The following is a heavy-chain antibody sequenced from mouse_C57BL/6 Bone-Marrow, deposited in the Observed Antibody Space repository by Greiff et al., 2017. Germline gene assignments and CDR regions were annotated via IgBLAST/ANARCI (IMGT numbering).Heavy chain of an antibody. D-gene: IGHD1-1*01. CDR3: ARRVTVVAPGYAMDD. V-gene: IGHV1-55*01. Sequence: QVQLQQPGAELVKPGASVKMSCKASGYTFTSYWITWVKQRPGQGLEWIGDIYPGSGSTNYNEKFQSQATLSVDTSSSTAYMQLSSLTFEVSAVYYCARRVTVVAPGYAMDDWGQGTSVTVSS. CDR1: GYTFTSYW. CDR2: IYPGSGST. J-gene: IGHJ4*01.